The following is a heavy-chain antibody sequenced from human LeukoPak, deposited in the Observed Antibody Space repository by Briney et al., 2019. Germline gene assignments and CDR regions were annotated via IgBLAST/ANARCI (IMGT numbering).Heavy chain of an antibody. CDR2: ISGSGGST. J-gene: IGHJ4*02. Sequence: GGSLRLSCAASGFTFSSYAMSWVRQAPGKGLEWVSAISGSGGSTYYADSVKGRFTISRDNSKNTLYLQMNSLRAEDTAVYYCAKDRYSSSWYGSFDYWGQGTLVAVSS. V-gene: IGHV3-23*01. D-gene: IGHD6-13*01. CDR1: GFTFSSYA. CDR3: AKDRYSSSWYGSFDY.